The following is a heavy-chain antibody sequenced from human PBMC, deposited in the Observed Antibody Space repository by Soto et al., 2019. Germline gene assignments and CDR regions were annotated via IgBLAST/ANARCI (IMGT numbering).Heavy chain of an antibody. CDR3: AQARRGYSYGAGY. CDR1: GGTFSSSA. Sequence: QVQLVQPGAEVKNPGSSVKVSCKASGGTFSSSAISWVRQAPGQGLEWRGGVIPIFGTANYAQKFQGRVTITADEYTSAAYMELSSLISEDTAVYYCAQARRGYSYGAGYWGQGTLVTVSS. J-gene: IGHJ4*02. CDR2: VIPIFGTA. D-gene: IGHD5-18*01. V-gene: IGHV1-69*01.